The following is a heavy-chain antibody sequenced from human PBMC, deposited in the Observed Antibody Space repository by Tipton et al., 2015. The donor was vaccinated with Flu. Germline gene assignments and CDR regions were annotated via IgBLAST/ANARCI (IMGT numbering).Heavy chain of an antibody. Sequence: TLSLTCTVSSGSIRSTNYFCAWIRQPPGKRLELIGSIYPSGTTYYNPSLKSRVTISVDTSKSQLSLKLRSVTAADTAVYYCARLSYYDVDLRNFYFDYWGLGALVTVSS. CDR1: SGSIRSTNYF. CDR3: ARLSYYDVDLRNFYFDY. D-gene: IGHD3-10*02. J-gene: IGHJ4*02. CDR2: IYPSGTT. V-gene: IGHV4-39*01.